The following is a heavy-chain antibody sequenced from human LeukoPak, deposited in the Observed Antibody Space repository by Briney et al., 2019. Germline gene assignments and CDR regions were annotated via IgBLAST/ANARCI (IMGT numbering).Heavy chain of an antibody. J-gene: IGHJ3*02. CDR1: GYSISSGYY. V-gene: IGHV4-38-2*02. CDR3: AREGSSYDSSTNDAFDI. D-gene: IGHD3-22*01. Sequence: SETLSLTCTVSGYSISSGYYWGWIRQPPGKGLEWIGSIYHSGTTYYNPSLKSRVTISVDTSKNQFSLKLSSVTAADTAVYYCAREGSSYDSSTNDAFDIWGQGTMVTVSS. CDR2: IYHSGTT.